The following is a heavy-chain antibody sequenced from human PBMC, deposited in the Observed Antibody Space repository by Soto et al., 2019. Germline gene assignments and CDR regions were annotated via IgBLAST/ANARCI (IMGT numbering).Heavy chain of an antibody. Sequence: EVQLVESGGGLVQPGGSLRLSCAASRFTFSNYWMYWVRQAPGKGLEWVSRINSDGSVSSHADSVRGRLTISRDNVKNTLYLHMDSLRAEDTAVYFCARGDCVGGTCYSLAGSFFYYMDVWGNGTTVTVFS. CDR2: INSDGSVS. CDR3: ARGDCVGGTCYSLAGSFFYYMDV. J-gene: IGHJ6*03. CDR1: RFTFSNYW. V-gene: IGHV3-74*02. D-gene: IGHD2-15*01.